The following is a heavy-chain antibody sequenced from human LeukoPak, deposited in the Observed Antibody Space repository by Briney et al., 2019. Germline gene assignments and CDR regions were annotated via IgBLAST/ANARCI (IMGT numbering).Heavy chain of an antibody. CDR3: ARVNGYCSSISCFLDY. CDR2: IIPIFGTA. CDR1: GGTFNSHV. V-gene: IGHV1-69*06. Sequence: VASVKVSCKTSGGTFNSHVISWVRQAPGQGLEWMGGIIPIFGTANYAQKFQGRVTITADKFTNKVYMELSSLRSDDTAIYFCARVNGYCSSISCFLDYWGQGTLVTVSP. J-gene: IGHJ4*02. D-gene: IGHD2-2*01.